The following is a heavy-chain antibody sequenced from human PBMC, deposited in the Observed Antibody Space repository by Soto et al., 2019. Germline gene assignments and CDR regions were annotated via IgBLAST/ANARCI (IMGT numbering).Heavy chain of an antibody. D-gene: IGHD2-2*01. J-gene: IGHJ4*02. CDR1: GFIFSGYD. CDR2: ISTDGSDT. V-gene: IGHV3-74*01. Sequence: EVQLVESGGGLVQPGGSLRLSCAASGFIFSGYDMHWVRQAAGKGLAWVARISTDGSDTNYADSVRGRFTISKDYAKNMLYLQMNSLSAEDTAVYYCARGGCSRTRCLADWGQGTLVTVSS. CDR3: ARGGCSRTRCLAD.